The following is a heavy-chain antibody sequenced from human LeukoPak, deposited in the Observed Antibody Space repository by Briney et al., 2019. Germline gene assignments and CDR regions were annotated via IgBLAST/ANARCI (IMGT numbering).Heavy chain of an antibody. CDR1: GYTFTSYG. CDR2: ISAYNGNT. J-gene: IGHJ6*02. D-gene: IGHD3-9*01. V-gene: IGHV1-18*01. CDR3: ARRLSGLSYYYYYYGMDV. Sequence: GASVKVSCKASGYTFTSYGISWVRQAPGQGLEGMGWISAYNGNTNYAQKLQGRVTMTTDTSTSTAYMELRSLRSDDTGVYYCARRLSGLSYYYYYYGMDVWGQGTTVTVSS.